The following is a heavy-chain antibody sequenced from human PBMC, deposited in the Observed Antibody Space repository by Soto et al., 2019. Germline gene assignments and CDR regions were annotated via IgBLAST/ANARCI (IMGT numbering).Heavy chain of an antibody. CDR2: IVVGSGNT. D-gene: IGHD3-3*01. CDR3: AAAYYDFWSGYFLYNNWFDP. CDR1: GFTFTSSA. J-gene: IGHJ5*02. Sequence: GASVKVSFKASGFTFTSSAVQWLRQARGQRLEWIGWIVVGSGNTNYAQKFQERVTITRDMSTSTAYMELSSLRSEDTAVYYCAAAYYDFWSGYFLYNNWFDPWGQGTLVTVSS. V-gene: IGHV1-58*01.